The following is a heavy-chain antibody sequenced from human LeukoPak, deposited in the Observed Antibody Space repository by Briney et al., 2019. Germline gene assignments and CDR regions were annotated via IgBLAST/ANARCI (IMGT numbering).Heavy chain of an antibody. D-gene: IGHD3-10*02. CDR3: ARVFPPNWFDP. CDR2: IYSGGGA. CDR1: GFXVTSNY. Sequence: GGSLRLSCAASGFXVTSNYISWVRRAPGKGLEWVSIIYSGGGAYYADSVKGRFTISRDNSRNTLFLQMNSLRAEDTAMYYCARVFPPNWFDPWGQGTLVTVSS. V-gene: IGHV3-66*01. J-gene: IGHJ5*02.